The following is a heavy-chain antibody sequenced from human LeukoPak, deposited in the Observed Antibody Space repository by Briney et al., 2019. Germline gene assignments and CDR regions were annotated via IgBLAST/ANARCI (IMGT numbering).Heavy chain of an antibody. V-gene: IGHV4-34*01. CDR1: GGSFSDSY. J-gene: IGHJ6*02. CDR2: INHSGST. CDR3: ARGSRYCSSISCYKYYYAMDV. Sequence: GSLRLSCAVYGGSFSDSYWSWIRQPPGKGLEWIGEINHSGSTNFKSSLKSRVTISVDTSKNQFSLKLSSVTAADTAVYFCARGSRYCSSISCYKYYYAMDVRGQGTTVTVSS. D-gene: IGHD2-2*02.